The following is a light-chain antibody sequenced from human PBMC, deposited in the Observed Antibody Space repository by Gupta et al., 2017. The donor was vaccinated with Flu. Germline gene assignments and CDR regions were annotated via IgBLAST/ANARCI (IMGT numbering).Light chain of an antibody. J-gene: IGKJ3*01. CDR1: QSISSY. Sequence: DIQMTQSPSSLSASVGDRVTITCRASQSISSYLNWYQQKPGKAPKLLIYAASSLQSGVPARFSGSGSGTDFTLTISSLQPEDFATYDCQQSYSTPQTFGPGTKVDIK. CDR3: QQSYSTPQT. V-gene: IGKV1-39*01. CDR2: AAS.